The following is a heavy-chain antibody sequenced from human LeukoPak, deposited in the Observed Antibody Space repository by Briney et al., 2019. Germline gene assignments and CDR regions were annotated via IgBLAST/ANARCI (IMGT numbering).Heavy chain of an antibody. CDR3: AKSNYYDILTGYCDY. Sequence: PGGSLRLSCAASGFTFSSYWMHWVRQAPGKGLEWVSGISWNSGSIGYADSVKGRFTISRDNAKNSLYLQMNSLRAEDTALYYRAKSNYYDILTGYCDYWGQGTLVTVSS. CDR1: GFTFSSYW. CDR2: ISWNSGSI. D-gene: IGHD3-9*01. J-gene: IGHJ4*02. V-gene: IGHV3-9*01.